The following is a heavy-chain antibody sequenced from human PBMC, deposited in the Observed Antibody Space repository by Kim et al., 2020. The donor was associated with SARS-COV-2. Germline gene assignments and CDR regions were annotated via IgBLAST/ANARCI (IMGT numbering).Heavy chain of an antibody. J-gene: IGHJ6*02. CDR1: GFTFSSYA. D-gene: IGHD3-10*01. CDR2: ISGSGGST. V-gene: IGHV3-23*01. Sequence: GGSLRLSCAASGFTFSSYAMSWVRQAPGKGLEWVSAISGSGGSTYYADSVKGRFTISRDNSKNTLYLQMNSLRAEDTAVYYCAKDWEWTMVRGVIRYYYYYYGMDVWGQGTTVTVSS. CDR3: AKDWEWTMVRGVIRYYYYYYGMDV.